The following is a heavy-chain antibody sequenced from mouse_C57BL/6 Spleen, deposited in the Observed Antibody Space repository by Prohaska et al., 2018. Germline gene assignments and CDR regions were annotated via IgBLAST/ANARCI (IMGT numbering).Heavy chain of an antibody. CDR3: GSSDGDFDD. V-gene: IGHV6-3*01. J-gene: IGHJ1*03. D-gene: IGHD1-1*01. CDR1: GFTLSNYW. Sequence: EASLMASRVGIAQPGAPVTLSYLASGFTLSNYWMNWVRQSPAKGREWIAQIRLKADKNVTHDAESVKGRRTIERSSCKNREYMGMKNEKTEDTGSYYCGSSDGDFDDWGKGTTVTVSS. CDR2: IRLKADKNVT.